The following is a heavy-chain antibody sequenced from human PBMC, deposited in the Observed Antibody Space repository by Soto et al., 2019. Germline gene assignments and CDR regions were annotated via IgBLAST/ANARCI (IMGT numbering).Heavy chain of an antibody. V-gene: IGHV1-3*05. D-gene: IGHD6-13*01. CDR1: GYTFTSYA. CDR2: INAGNGNT. Sequence: QVQLVQSGAEEKKPGASVKVSCKASGYTFTSYAMHWVRQAPGQRLEWMGWINAGNGNTKYSQKLQGRVTITRDTSASTAYMELSSIRSEDTAVYYCARVAYSSSWTLDYWGQGTLVTVSS. CDR3: ARVAYSSSWTLDY. J-gene: IGHJ4*02.